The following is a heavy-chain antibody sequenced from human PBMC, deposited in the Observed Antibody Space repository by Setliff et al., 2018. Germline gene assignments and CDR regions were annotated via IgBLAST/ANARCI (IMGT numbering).Heavy chain of an antibody. CDR3: ARSSYSGYYGFDI. V-gene: IGHV4-39*07. D-gene: IGHD3-22*01. CDR2: IYYSGST. CDR1: GGSISSSYYY. J-gene: IGHJ3*02. Sequence: SETLSLTCAVSGGSISSSYYYWGWIRQPPGKGLEWIGSIYYSGSTYYNPSLKSRVTISVDKSKNQFSLKLSSVTAADTAVYYCARSSYSGYYGFDIWGQGTMVTVSS.